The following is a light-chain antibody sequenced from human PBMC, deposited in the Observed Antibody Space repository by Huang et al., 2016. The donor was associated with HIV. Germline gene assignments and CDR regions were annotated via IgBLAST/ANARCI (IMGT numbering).Light chain of an antibody. CDR3: QQTNSAPLT. Sequence: DIQMTQSPSSLSASVGDRVTITCRASQSIGSYLNWYQQIPGKAPKLLIYATSSLQSGVPSRFSGSGSGTDFTLTISSLQPEDFASYFCQQTNSAPLTFGGGTKVEIK. CDR2: ATS. CDR1: QSIGSY. J-gene: IGKJ4*01. V-gene: IGKV1-39*01.